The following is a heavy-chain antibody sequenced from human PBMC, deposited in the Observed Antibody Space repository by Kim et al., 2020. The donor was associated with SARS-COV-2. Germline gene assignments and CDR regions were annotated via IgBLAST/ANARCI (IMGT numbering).Heavy chain of an antibody. V-gene: IGHV3-21*01. CDR3: ARGADHSMAS. J-gene: IGHJ3*01. D-gene: IGHD2-2*01. CDR2: YI. Sequence: YIYYADSVKGRFTISRDNAKNSLYLEMNSLRAEDTAVYYCARGADHSMASGGQGTMVTVSS.